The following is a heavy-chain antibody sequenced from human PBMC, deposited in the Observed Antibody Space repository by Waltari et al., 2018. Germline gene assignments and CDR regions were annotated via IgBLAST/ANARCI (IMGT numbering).Heavy chain of an antibody. V-gene: IGHV3-74*01. CDR1: GFTFSSYW. Sequence: EVQLLESGGGLVQPGGSLRLSCAASGFTFSSYWMHWVRHAPGKGLVWVSRMNSDGSSTSYADSVKGRFTISRDNAKNTLYLQMNSLRAEDTAVYYCARDVIARRELHHWGQGTLVTVSS. CDR3: ARDVIARRELHH. CDR2: MNSDGSST. J-gene: IGHJ5*02. D-gene: IGHD1-26*01.